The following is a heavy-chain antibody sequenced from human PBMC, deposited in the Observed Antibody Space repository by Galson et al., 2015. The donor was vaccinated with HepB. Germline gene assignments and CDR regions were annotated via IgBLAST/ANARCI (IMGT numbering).Heavy chain of an antibody. CDR2: IYSGGDT. D-gene: IGHD3-22*01. V-gene: IGHV3-66*01. CDR1: GFTVSDNY. J-gene: IGHJ5*02. CDR3: ARGGRDNYDSSGYYKSLFILS. Sequence: SLRLSCAASGFTVSDNYMSWVRQAPGKGLEWVSIIYSGGDTYYADSVRGRFTISRDNSKNTVYLQMNSLRAEDTAVYYCARGGRDNYDSSGYYKSLFILSWGQGTLVTVSS.